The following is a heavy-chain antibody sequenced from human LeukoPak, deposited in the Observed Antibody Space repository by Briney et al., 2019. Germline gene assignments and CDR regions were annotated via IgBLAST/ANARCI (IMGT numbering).Heavy chain of an antibody. J-gene: IGHJ5*02. CDR3: ARWGSSSWLTHNWFDP. Sequence: SETLSLTCTVSGGSISSSSYYWSWIRQPPGKGLEWIGYIYYSGSTNYNPSLRSRVTISVDTSKNQFSLKLSSVTAADTAEYYCARWGSSSWLTHNWFDPWGQGTLVTVSS. D-gene: IGHD6-13*01. CDR1: GGSISSSSYY. V-gene: IGHV4-61*01. CDR2: IYYSGST.